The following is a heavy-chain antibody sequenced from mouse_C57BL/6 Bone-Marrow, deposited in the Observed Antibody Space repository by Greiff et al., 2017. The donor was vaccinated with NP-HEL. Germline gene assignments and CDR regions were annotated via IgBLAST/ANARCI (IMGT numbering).Heavy chain of an antibody. CDR1: GYAFTNYL. CDR2: INPGSGGT. V-gene: IGHV1-54*01. CDR3: ARGGIYYDYAWFAY. Sequence: QVQLQQSGAELVRPGTSVKVSCKASGYAFTNYLIEWVKQRPGQGLEWIGVINPGSGGTHYNEKFKGTATLTADKSSSTAYMQLSSLTSEDSAVYFCARGGIYYDYAWFAYWGQGTLVTVSA. D-gene: IGHD2-4*01. J-gene: IGHJ3*01.